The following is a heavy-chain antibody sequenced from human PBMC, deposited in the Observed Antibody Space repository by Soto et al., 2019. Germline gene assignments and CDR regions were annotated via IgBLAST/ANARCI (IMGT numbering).Heavy chain of an antibody. J-gene: IGHJ6*02. CDR2: IIPIFGTA. CDR3: ARGLLPSGYDYDYYYGMDV. D-gene: IGHD5-12*01. CDR1: GGTFSSYA. Sequence: SVKVSCKASGGTFSSYAISWVRQAPGQGLEWMGGIIPIFGTANYAQKFQGRVTITADESTSTAYMELSSLRSEDTAVYYCARGLLPSGYDYDYYYGMDVWGQGTTVTVSS. V-gene: IGHV1-69*13.